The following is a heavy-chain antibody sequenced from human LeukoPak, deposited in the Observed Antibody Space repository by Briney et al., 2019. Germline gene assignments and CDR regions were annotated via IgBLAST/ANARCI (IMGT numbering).Heavy chain of an antibody. CDR2: IWYDGSNK. CDR3: AREGYYYGSGSLYFDY. D-gene: IGHD3-10*01. CDR1: GFTFSSYG. J-gene: IGHJ4*02. V-gene: IGHV3-33*01. Sequence: PGRSLRLSCAASGFTFSSYGMHWVRQAPGKGLEWVAVIWYDGSNKYYADSVKGRFTISRDNSKNTLYLQMNSLRAEDTAVYYCAREGYYYGSGSLYFDYWGQGTLVTVSS.